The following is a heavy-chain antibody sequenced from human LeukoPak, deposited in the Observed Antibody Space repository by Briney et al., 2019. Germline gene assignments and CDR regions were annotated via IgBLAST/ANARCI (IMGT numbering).Heavy chain of an antibody. D-gene: IGHD3-10*01. J-gene: IGHJ5*02. Sequence: GASVKVSCKASGYTFTSYGISWVRQAPGQGLVWMGWISAYNGNTNYAQKLQGRVTMTTDTSTSTAYMELRSLRFDDTAVYYCARDSITMVRGVHKSWFDPWGQGTLVTVSS. CDR2: ISAYNGNT. V-gene: IGHV1-18*01. CDR1: GYTFTSYG. CDR3: ARDSITMVRGVHKSWFDP.